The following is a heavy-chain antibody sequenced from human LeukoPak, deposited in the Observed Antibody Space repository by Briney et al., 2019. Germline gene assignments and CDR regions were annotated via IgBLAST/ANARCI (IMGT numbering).Heavy chain of an antibody. CDR1: GGSFSGYY. J-gene: IGHJ4*02. CDR2: INHSGST. V-gene: IGHV4-34*01. CDR3: ARGTPTWGKRPFDY. D-gene: IGHD1-26*01. Sequence: PSETLSLTCAVSGGSFSGYYWSWIRQPPGKGLEWIGEINHSGSTNYNPSLKSRVTISVDTSKNQFSLKLSSVTAADTAVYYCARGTPTWGKRPFDYWGQGTLVTVSS.